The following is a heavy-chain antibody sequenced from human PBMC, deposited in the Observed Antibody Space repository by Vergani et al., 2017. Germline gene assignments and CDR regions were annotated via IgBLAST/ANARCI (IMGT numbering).Heavy chain of an antibody. D-gene: IGHD1-14*01. CDR3: ASSIVSRNPPDYFDN. CDR1: GGSLSGYY. CDR2: VADSGYF. V-gene: IGHV4-59*01. J-gene: IGHJ4*02. Sequence: QVQLQESGPGLVRPSETLSLTCTVSGGSLSGYYWNWIRQTPGEGLEWIGYVADSGYFNYNPSLKTRVSMSSDTSNNQFSLMLSSVTVADTAVYYCASSIVSRNPPDYFDNWGQGTLVTVSS.